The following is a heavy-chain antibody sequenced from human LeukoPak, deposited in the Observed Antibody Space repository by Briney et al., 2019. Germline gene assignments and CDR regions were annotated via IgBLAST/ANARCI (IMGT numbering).Heavy chain of an antibody. Sequence: SESLTLTCAASGGTFSGYYRSWIRQPPGKGLEWIGEINHSGSTNYNAYLKSRVTILADNTKNQSSQMQSTVTAAHTAVYYCATRLGSYVVAAAIRTGQIDYWGQGTLATVSS. V-gene: IGHV4-34*08. CDR2: INHSGST. CDR3: ATRLGSYVVAAAIRTGQIDY. D-gene: IGHD2-2*02. CDR1: GGTFSGYY. J-gene: IGHJ4*02.